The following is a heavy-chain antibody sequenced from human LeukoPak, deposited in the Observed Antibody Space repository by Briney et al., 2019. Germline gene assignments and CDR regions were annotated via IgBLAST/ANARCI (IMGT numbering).Heavy chain of an antibody. CDR1: GFTFNTYG. CDR2: ISSDGSSK. V-gene: IGHV3-30*18. Sequence: GGSLRLSCVASGFTFNTYGIHWVRQAPGKGLEWVAGISSDGSSKDYADSVKGRFTISRDNSKNTLYLQMNSLRAEDTAVYYCAKAAYCTSTSCHFSGYAQRPLDSWGQGTLVAVSS. D-gene: IGHD2-2*01. CDR3: AKAAYCTSTSCHFSGYAQRPLDS. J-gene: IGHJ4*02.